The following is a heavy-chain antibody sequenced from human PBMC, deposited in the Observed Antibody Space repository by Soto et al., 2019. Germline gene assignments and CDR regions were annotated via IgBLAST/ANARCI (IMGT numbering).Heavy chain of an antibody. Sequence: GGSLRLSCAASGFIFTGHWMHWVRQGPGKGLDWVSGINNDGGATFYADSVKGRFTISRDNSNNMVYLQMNSLGAEDSAVYYCGTVFERWGHGTQVTVSS. CDR2: INNDGGAT. CDR3: GTVFER. D-gene: IGHD4-4*01. J-gene: IGHJ5*02. V-gene: IGHV3-74*01. CDR1: GFIFTGHW.